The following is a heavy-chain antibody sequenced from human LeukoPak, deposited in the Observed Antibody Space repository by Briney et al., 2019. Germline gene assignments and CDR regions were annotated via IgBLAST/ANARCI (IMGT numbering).Heavy chain of an antibody. J-gene: IGHJ4*02. CDR1: GFTFSSYG. Sequence: GGSLRLSCAASGFTFSSYGMHWVRQAPGKGLEWVAVISYDGSDKNCADSVKGRFTISRDNSENTLYLQMNSLRAEDTAVYYCAYDSSGYYYTPGDYWGQGTLVTVCS. CDR3: AYDSSGYYYTPGDY. D-gene: IGHD3-22*01. CDR2: ISYDGSDK. V-gene: IGHV3-30*18.